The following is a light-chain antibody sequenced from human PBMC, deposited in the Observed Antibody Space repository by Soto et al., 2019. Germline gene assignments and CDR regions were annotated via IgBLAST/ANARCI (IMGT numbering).Light chain of an antibody. CDR1: SSDIGASNF. CDR2: EAT. V-gene: IGLV2-14*01. J-gene: IGLJ1*01. Sequence: QSVLTQPPSVSGSPGQSITVSCTGTSSDIGASNFVSWYQHLPGRAPKVIIFEATNRPSGVSDRFSGSKAGITASLTISGLQAADEAEYFCLSDKPDDTFVFGIGTKVTVL. CDR3: LSDKPDDTFV.